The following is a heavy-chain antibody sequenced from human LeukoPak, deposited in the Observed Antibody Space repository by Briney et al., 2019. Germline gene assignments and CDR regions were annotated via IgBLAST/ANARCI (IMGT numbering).Heavy chain of an antibody. J-gene: IGHJ4*02. Sequence: ASVKVSCKASGYTFTSYGISWVRQAPGQGLEWMGWISAYNGNTNYAQKLQGRVTMTTDTSTSTAYMELRSLRSDDTAVYYCARAVCSSTSCYPYSPYYFDYWGQGTLVTVSS. D-gene: IGHD2-2*01. CDR3: ARAVCSSTSCYPYSPYYFDY. V-gene: IGHV1-18*01. CDR1: GYTFTSYG. CDR2: ISAYNGNT.